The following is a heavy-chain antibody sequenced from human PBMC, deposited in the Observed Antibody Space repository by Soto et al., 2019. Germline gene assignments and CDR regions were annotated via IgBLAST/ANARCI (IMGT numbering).Heavy chain of an antibody. D-gene: IGHD3-10*01. J-gene: IGHJ4*02. V-gene: IGHV1-3*01. CDR2: INAGNGNT. CDR3: ARSVVGRGVVTFDY. CDR1: GYTFKSYA. Sequence: QVQLVQSGAEVKKPGASVKVSCKASGYTFKSYAMHWVRQAPGQRLEWMGWINAGNGNTQYSQKLQGRAPMYRDTSASTADMELSGLRSEDTAVYDCARSVVGRGVVTFDYWGQGTLVTASS.